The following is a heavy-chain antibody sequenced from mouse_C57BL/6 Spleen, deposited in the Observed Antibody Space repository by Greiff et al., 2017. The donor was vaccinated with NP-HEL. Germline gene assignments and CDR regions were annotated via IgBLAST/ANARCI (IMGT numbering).Heavy chain of an antibody. CDR3: AREGYGWYFDV. CDR1: GFTFSSYA. Sequence: EVQLVESGGGLVKPGGSLKLSCAASGFTFSSYAMSWVRQTPEKRLEWVATISDGGSYTYYPDNVKGRFTISRDNAKNNLYLQMSHLKSEDTAMYYCAREGYGWYFDVWGTGTTVTVSS. CDR2: ISDGGSYT. D-gene: IGHD2-2*01. V-gene: IGHV5-4*01. J-gene: IGHJ1*03.